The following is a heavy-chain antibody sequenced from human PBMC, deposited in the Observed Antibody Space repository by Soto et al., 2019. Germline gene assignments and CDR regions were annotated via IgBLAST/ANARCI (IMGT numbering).Heavy chain of an antibody. CDR3: ATVSPTMIAALDY. CDR2: FDPEDGET. Sequence: SVKVSCKVSGYTLTELSMHWVRQAPGKGLEWMGGFDPEDGETIYAQKSQGRVTMTEDTSTDTAYMELSSLRSEDTAVYYCATVSPTMIAALDYWGQGTLVTVSS. D-gene: IGHD3-22*01. CDR1: GYTLTELS. J-gene: IGHJ4*02. V-gene: IGHV1-24*01.